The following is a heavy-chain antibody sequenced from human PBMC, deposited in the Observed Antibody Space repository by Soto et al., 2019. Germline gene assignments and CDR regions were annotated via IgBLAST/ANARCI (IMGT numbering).Heavy chain of an antibody. D-gene: IGHD6-6*01. J-gene: IGHJ3*01. Sequence: ASVKVSCKASGYTFTGYYMHWVRQAPGQGLEWMGWINPNSGGTNYAQKFQGWVTMTRDTSISTAYMELSRLRSDDTAVYYCARNEYSSFPHAFDFWGQGTMVTVSS. CDR2: INPNSGGT. CDR1: GYTFTGYY. CDR3: ARNEYSSFPHAFDF. V-gene: IGHV1-2*04.